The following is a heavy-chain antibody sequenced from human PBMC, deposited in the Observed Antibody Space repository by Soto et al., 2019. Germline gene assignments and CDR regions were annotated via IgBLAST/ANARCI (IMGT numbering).Heavy chain of an antibody. V-gene: IGHV1-8*01. D-gene: IGHD2-2*02. CDR3: ARAIVVVPAAITFDP. Sequence: ASVKVSCKASGYTFTSYDINWVRQATGQGLEWMGWMNPNSGNTGYAQKFQGRVTMTRNTSISTAYMELSSLRSEDTAVYYCARAIVVVPAAITFDPWGQGTLVTVYS. CDR1: GYTFTSYD. J-gene: IGHJ5*02. CDR2: MNPNSGNT.